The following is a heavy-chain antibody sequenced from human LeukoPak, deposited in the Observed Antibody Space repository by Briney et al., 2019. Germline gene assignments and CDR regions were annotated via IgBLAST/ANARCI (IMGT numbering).Heavy chain of an antibody. D-gene: IGHD1-26*01. Sequence: GGSLRLSCAASGFTFSAYGMHWVRQAPGKGLEWVAVISYDGSNKYYADSVKGRFTISRDNSKNTLYLQMNSLRAEDTAVYYCAEDHQDSGSYSPPRPHSYYYYGMDVWGQGTTVTVSS. CDR2: ISYDGSNK. V-gene: IGHV3-30*18. J-gene: IGHJ6*02. CDR1: GFTFSAYG. CDR3: AEDHQDSGSYSPPRPHSYYYYGMDV.